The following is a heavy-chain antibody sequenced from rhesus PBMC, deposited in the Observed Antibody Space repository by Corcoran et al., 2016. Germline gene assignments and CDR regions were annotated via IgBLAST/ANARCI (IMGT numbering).Heavy chain of an antibody. J-gene: IGHJ4*01. V-gene: IGHV4-80*01. Sequence: QVQLQESGPGLVKPSETLSLTCAVSGASISSYWWSWIRQPPGKGLEWIGENNGNSSNTYYTPPLKIRVTISKDASKNQVSLKLSSVTAAATALYYCARDPRDTVGTAFGYWGQGVLVTVSS. CDR1: GASISSYW. CDR3: ARDPRDTVGTAFGY. CDR2: NNGNSSNT. D-gene: IGHD5-42*01.